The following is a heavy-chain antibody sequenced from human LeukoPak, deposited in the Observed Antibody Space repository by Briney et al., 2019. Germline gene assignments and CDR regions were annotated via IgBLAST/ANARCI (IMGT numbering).Heavy chain of an antibody. CDR1: GFTFSSYA. J-gene: IGHJ5*02. D-gene: IGHD2-2*01. CDR2: ISGSGGST. V-gene: IGHV3-23*01. Sequence: GGSLRLSCAASGFTFSSYAMSWVRQAPGKGLEWVSAISGSGGSTYYSDSVKGRFTISRDNSKNTLYLQMSSLRAEDTAVYYCAKGAYQLLLGGNWFDPWGQGTLVTVSS. CDR3: AKGAYQLLLGGNWFDP.